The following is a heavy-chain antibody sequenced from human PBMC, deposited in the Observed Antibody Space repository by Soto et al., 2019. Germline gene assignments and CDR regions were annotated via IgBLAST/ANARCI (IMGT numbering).Heavy chain of an antibody. Sequence: ETLSLTCTVSGGSVSSGDYYWSWIRQPPGKGLQWIGYVYYSGSTDYNPSLKSRVTISVDTSKNQFSLKLTSVTVADTAVYYCARERTGDPTFFDYWGQGTLVTVSS. J-gene: IGHJ4*02. V-gene: IGHV4-61*08. D-gene: IGHD1-1*01. CDR3: ARERTGDPTFFDY. CDR2: VYYSGST. CDR1: GGSVSSGDYY.